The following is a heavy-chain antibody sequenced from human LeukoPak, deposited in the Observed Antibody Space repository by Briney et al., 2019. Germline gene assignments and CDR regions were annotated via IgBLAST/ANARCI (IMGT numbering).Heavy chain of an antibody. J-gene: IGHJ4*02. Sequence: ASETLSLTCAVYGGSFSGYYWNWIRQPPGKGLEWIGKISRSGKTNYNPSLESRVTISVDTSKNQFSLKLSSVTAADTAVYYCARDGPYCGGDCYPYYFDYWGQGTLVTVSS. V-gene: IGHV4-34*01. CDR3: ARDGPYCGGDCYPYYFDY. D-gene: IGHD2-21*02. CDR1: GGSFSGYY. CDR2: ISRSGKT.